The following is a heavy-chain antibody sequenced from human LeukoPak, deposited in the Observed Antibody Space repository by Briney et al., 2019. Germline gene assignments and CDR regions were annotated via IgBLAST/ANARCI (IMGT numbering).Heavy chain of an antibody. CDR3: ARDSYYYDSSGYSTFDY. Sequence: KTSETLSLTCTVSGGSISSYYWSWIRQPAGKGLEWIGRIYTSGSTNYNPSLKSRVTMSVDTSKNQFSLKLSSVTAADTAVYYCARDSYYYDSSGYSTFDYWGQGTLVTVSS. CDR2: IYTSGST. D-gene: IGHD3-22*01. J-gene: IGHJ4*02. V-gene: IGHV4-4*07. CDR1: GGSISSYY.